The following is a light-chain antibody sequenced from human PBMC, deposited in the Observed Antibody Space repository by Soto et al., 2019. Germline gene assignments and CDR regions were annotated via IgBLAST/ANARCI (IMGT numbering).Light chain of an antibody. J-gene: IGKJ5*01. CDR2: DAS. CDR3: QQRSQWPPMT. Sequence: EILLTQSPVTLSLSPGQRATLSCRASQSISTYLAWYQVKPGQAPRLLIYDASSRATGVPARFSGSGSGTDFGLTISSLEPEDVAVYYCQQRSQWPPMTFGQGTRLEIK. CDR1: QSISTY. V-gene: IGKV3-11*01.